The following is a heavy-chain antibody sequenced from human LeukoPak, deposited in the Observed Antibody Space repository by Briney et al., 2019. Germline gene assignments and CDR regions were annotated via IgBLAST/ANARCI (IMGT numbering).Heavy chain of an antibody. J-gene: IGHJ3*02. CDR1: GYTFTSYD. V-gene: IGHV1-18*01. CDR3: ARVGAMVDAFDI. CDR2: ISAYNGNT. Sequence: ASVKVSCKASGYTFTSYDINWVRQTPGQGLEWMGWISAYNGNTNYAQKLQGRVTMTTDTSTSTAYMELRSLRSDDTAVYYCARVGAMVDAFDIWGQGTMVTVSS. D-gene: IGHD1-26*01.